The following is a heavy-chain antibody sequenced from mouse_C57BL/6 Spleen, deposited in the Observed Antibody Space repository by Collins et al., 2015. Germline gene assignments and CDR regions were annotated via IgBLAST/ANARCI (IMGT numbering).Heavy chain of an antibody. CDR3: AKSIGNYDSYYYAMDY. CDR2: IWGXGTT. CDR1: FSLTSYG. V-gene: IGHV2-3*01. D-gene: IGHD2-4*01. Sequence: QVQLKESGPGLVAPSGFSLTSYGVSWVRQPPGKGLEWLGVIWGXGTTNYHSALISRLSISRDNSKSQVFLKLNSLQTDDTATYYCAKSIGNYDSYYYAMDYWGQGTSVTVSS. J-gene: IGHJ4*01.